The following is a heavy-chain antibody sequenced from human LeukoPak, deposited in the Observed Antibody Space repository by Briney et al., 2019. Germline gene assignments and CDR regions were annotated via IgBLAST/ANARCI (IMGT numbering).Heavy chain of an antibody. D-gene: IGHD6-19*01. Sequence: PSETLSLTCTVSGASISGHYWSWIRQPPGKGLEWIAYIHYSGTTNSHPSLKSRVTISADTSKNQFSLYLRSVTAADTAVYYCARDLGSGWPYWYFDLWGRGTLVTVSS. CDR2: IHYSGTT. V-gene: IGHV4-59*11. CDR1: GASISGHY. J-gene: IGHJ2*01. CDR3: ARDLGSGWPYWYFDL.